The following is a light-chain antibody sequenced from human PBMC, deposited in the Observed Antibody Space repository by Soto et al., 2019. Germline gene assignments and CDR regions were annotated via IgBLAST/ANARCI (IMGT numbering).Light chain of an antibody. J-gene: IGKJ5*01. CDR3: QQSYSTLLIT. V-gene: IGKV1-39*01. CDR1: QAINTY. CDR2: GTS. Sequence: DIQMTQSPSFLSASVGDRVTISCRASQAINTYLNWYQQKPGKAPKLLIYGTSDLQNGVPSRFSGGGSGTDFTLTISSLQPEDFATYYLQQSYSTLLITFGQGTRLEV.